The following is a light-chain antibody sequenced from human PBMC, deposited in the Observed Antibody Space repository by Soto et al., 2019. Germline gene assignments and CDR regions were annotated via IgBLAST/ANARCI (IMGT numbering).Light chain of an antibody. Sequence: AIRMTQSPSSLSASTGDRVTITCRASQGISSYLAWYQQKPGKAPKLLIYAASTLQSGVPSRFSGSGSGTDFTLTISCLQSEDFATYSCQQYYSYPQTFGQGPKVAI. CDR2: AAS. CDR3: QQYYSYPQT. V-gene: IGKV1-8*01. J-gene: IGKJ1*01. CDR1: QGISSY.